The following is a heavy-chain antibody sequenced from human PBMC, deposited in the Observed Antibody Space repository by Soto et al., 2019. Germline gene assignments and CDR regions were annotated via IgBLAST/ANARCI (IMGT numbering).Heavy chain of an antibody. V-gene: IGHV3-11*05. J-gene: IGHJ4*02. CDR3: ARGRGAAAAYFDF. CDR1: GFTFSDYY. CDR2: ISSSTSHT. D-gene: IGHD6-13*01. Sequence: QVQLVESGGGLVKPGGSLRLSCAVSGFTFSDYYMTWIRQAPGKGLEWVSYISSSTSHTNYADSVKGRFTISRDNAKNSLFLQMNSLRAEDTGVYYCARGRGAAAAYFDFWGQGPLVTVSS.